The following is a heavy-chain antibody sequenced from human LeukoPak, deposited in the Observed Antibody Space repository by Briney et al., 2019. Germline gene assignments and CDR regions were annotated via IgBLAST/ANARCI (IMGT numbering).Heavy chain of an antibody. J-gene: IGHJ4*02. CDR2: ISAGT. CDR3: AKGGYGSGWRNYFDY. D-gene: IGHD6-25*01. V-gene: IGHV3-23*01. CDR1: GFTLSDYA. Sequence: PGGSLRLSCAASGFTLSDYALSWVRQAPGKGLEWVSGISAGTYDADSVRGRFTISRDNSKNTLDLQMNSLRAEDTAVYYCAKGGYGSGWRNYFDYWGQGTLVTVSS.